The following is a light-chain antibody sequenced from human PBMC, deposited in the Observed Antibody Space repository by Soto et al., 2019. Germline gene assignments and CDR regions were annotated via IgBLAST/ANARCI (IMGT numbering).Light chain of an antibody. V-gene: IGKV3-20*01. CDR1: QSVDSSF. Sequence: EIVLTQSPGTLSLSPGERATLSCRAGQSVDSSFLAWYQQKPGQAPRLLIYGASNRAAAIPDRFSGSGSRTDFFLTISRLAPEDFAVYYCQQYVDSSWTFGQGTSVEIK. CDR3: QQYVDSSWT. CDR2: GAS. J-gene: IGKJ1*01.